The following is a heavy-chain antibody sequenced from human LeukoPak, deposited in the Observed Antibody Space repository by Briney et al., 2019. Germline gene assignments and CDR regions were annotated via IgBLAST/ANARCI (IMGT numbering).Heavy chain of an antibody. V-gene: IGHV4-59*12. CDR3: AREGDSYYDFWSAGFDY. Sequence: SETLSLTCTVSGGSIDNYYWSWVRQPPGKGLEWIGYIYYRGNTNYNPSLKSRVTISVDTSQNQFSLKLTSVTAADTAVYYCAREGDSYYDFWSAGFDYWGKGTLVTVSS. J-gene: IGHJ4*02. CDR2: IYYRGNT. CDR1: GGSIDNYY. D-gene: IGHD3-3*01.